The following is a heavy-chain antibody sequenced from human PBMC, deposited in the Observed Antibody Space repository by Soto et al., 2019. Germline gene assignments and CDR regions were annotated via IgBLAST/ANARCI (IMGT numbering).Heavy chain of an antibody. D-gene: IGHD1-26*01. Sequence: TLSLTCAVSGGSISIGGYSWSWILQPPGKGLEWIGYIYHSGSTNYNPSLKSRVTISVDTSKNQFSLKLSSVTAADTAVYYCATYSGSYYIDYWGQGTLVTVSS. V-gene: IGHV4-30-2*01. J-gene: IGHJ4*02. CDR2: IYHSGST. CDR1: GGSISIGGYS. CDR3: ATYSGSYYIDY.